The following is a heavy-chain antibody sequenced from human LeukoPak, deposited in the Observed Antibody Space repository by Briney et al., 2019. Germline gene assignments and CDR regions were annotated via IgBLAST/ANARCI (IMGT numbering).Heavy chain of an antibody. V-gene: IGHV4-59*01. CDR3: ARVYRYYYMDV. CDR1: GGSNSSYY. D-gene: IGHD2-2*02. Sequence: PSETLSLTCTVSGGSNSSYYWSWIRQPPGKGLEWIGYIYYSGSTNYNPSLKSRVTISVDTSKNQFSLKLSSVTAADTAVYYCARVYRYYYMDVWGKGTTVTISS. J-gene: IGHJ6*03. CDR2: IYYSGST.